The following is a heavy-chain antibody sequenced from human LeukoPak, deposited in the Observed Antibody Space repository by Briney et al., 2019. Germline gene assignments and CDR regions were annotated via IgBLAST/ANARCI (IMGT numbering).Heavy chain of an antibody. CDR2: INPNSGGT. V-gene: IGHV1-2*02. CDR1: GYTFTDYY. Sequence: ASVKVSCKASGYTFTDYYMHWVRQAPGQGLEWMGWINPNSGGTNYAQRFQGRVTMTTDTSISTAYMEVSRLRSDDTAVYYCARVRIGQQLDKYYYYAMDVWGQGTTVTVSS. J-gene: IGHJ6*02. D-gene: IGHD6-13*01. CDR3: ARVRIGQQLDKYYYYAMDV.